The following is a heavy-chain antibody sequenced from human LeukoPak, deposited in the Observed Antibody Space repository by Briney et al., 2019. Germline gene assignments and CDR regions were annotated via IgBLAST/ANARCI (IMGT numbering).Heavy chain of an antibody. V-gene: IGHV3-33*01. CDR2: IWYDGSNE. J-gene: IGHJ4*02. Sequence: GRSLRLSCAASGFTFSSYGMHWVRQAPGKGLEWVAVIWYDGSNEYYADSVKGRFTISRDNSKNTLYLQMNSLRAEDTAVYYCARGQNYYDSKPPDYWGQGTLVTVSS. CDR1: GFTFSSYG. D-gene: IGHD3-22*01. CDR3: ARGQNYYDSKPPDY.